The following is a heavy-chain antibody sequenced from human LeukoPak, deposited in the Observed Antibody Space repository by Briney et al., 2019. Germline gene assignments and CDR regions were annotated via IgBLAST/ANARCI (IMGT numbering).Heavy chain of an antibody. D-gene: IGHD3-3*01. V-gene: IGHV3-13*01. CDR1: GFAFSSYD. CDR3: TRSSATLGTWGGYSLDYFGMDV. CDR2: IGTAGDT. J-gene: IGHJ6*02. Sequence: PGGSLRLSCPASGFAFSSYDMHWVRQATGRGLEWVSAIGTAGDTYYLGTVKGRFTISRENAKNFFYLQMSSLRAEDTAVYYRTRSSATLGTWGGYSLDYFGMDVWGQGTTVAVSS.